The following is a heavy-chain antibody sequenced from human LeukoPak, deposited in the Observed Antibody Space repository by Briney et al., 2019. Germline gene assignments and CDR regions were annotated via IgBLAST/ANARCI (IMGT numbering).Heavy chain of an antibody. CDR3: ARASGVAAAGTVPDAFDI. Sequence: GGSLRLSCAASGFTFDDYGMSWVRQAPGKGLEWVSGINWYGGSTGYADSVKGRFTISRDNAKNSLYLQMNSLRAEDTALYYCARASGVAAAGTVPDAFDIWGQGTMVTVSS. V-gene: IGHV3-20*04. D-gene: IGHD6-13*01. J-gene: IGHJ3*02. CDR1: GFTFDDYG. CDR2: INWYGGST.